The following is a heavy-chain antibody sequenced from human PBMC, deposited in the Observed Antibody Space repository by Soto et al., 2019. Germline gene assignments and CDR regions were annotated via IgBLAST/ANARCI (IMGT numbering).Heavy chain of an antibody. J-gene: IGHJ4*02. CDR3: AHRVLRTVFGLVTTTAIYFDF. V-gene: IGHV2-5*01. D-gene: IGHD3-3*01. CDR2: IYWYDDK. CDR1: GFSLTTSGVG. Sequence: QITLNESGPTQVKPIQTLTLTCTFSGFSLTTSGVGVGWIRQYPGKAPEWPALIYWYDDKRYSPSLKSRLTITKDTSKNQVVLTMADLDPADTATYYCAHRVLRTVFGLVTTTAIYFDFWGQGTPVAVSS.